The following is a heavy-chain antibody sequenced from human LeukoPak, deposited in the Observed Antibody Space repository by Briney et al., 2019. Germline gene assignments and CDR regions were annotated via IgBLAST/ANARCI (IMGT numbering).Heavy chain of an antibody. Sequence: SETLSLTCTVSGGSINSGNHFWSWIRQHPAKGLEWNGYIFYSGNTYYNPSLESRVTISVDTSKNQFSLKLNSVTAADTAVYYCAREVIAAVGTDAFDIWGQGTMVTVSS. D-gene: IGHD6-13*01. CDR3: AREVIAAVGTDAFDI. CDR2: IFYSGNT. J-gene: IGHJ3*02. CDR1: GGSINSGNHF. V-gene: IGHV4-31*03.